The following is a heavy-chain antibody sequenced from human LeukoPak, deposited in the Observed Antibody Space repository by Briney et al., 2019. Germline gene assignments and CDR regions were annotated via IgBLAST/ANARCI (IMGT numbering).Heavy chain of an antibody. D-gene: IGHD6-19*01. CDR1: GGSISSYY. CDR3: ARDELQWLPPYYYYYGMDV. J-gene: IGHJ6*02. CDR2: IYYSGST. V-gene: IGHV4-59*01. Sequence: SETLSLTCTVSGGSISSYYWSWIRQPPGKGLEWIGYIYYSGSTNYNPSLKSRVTMSVDTSKNQFSLKLSSVTAADTAVYYCARDELQWLPPYYYYYGMDVWGQGTTVTVS.